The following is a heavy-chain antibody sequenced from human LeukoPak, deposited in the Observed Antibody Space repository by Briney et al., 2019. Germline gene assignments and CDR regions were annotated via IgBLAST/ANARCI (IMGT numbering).Heavy chain of an antibody. CDR3: ARPSGMVRGVEYFDY. D-gene: IGHD3-10*01. Sequence: GEALKISCKGSGYGFTSYWIGWVRQMPGKGLGWMGIIYPGDSDTRYSPSFQGQVTISADKSISTAYLQWSSLKASDTAMYYCARPSGMVRGVEYFDYWGQGTLVTVSS. CDR1: GYGFTSYW. CDR2: IYPGDSDT. J-gene: IGHJ4*02. V-gene: IGHV5-51*01.